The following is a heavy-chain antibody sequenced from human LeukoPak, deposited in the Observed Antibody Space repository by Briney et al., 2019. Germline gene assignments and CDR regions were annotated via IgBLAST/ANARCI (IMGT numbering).Heavy chain of an antibody. Sequence: SETLSLTCTVSGGSISSSSYYWGWIRQPPGKGLEWIGSIYYSGSTYYNPSLKSRVTISVDTSKNQFSLKLSSVTAADTAVYYCARSAIVGATIPYYYYGMDVWGQGTTVTVSS. CDR3: ARSAIVGATIPYYYYGMDV. D-gene: IGHD1-26*01. V-gene: IGHV4-39*01. CDR1: GGSISSSSYY. CDR2: IYYSGST. J-gene: IGHJ6*02.